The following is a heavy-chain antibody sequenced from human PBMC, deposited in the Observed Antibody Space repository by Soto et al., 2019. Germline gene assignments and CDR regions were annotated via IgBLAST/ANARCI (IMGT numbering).Heavy chain of an antibody. CDR1: GYPFTIHS. J-gene: IGHJ6*02. Sequence: ASVKVSCKASGYPFTIHSIRCVLQSPLQGLEWMGWISGYNGDTEYSKNFQGRLTMTIDTSTTTASMELRSLRSDDTAVYYCARASLTIFGAPYGMDVWGQGTSVTVSS. CDR2: ISGYNGDT. D-gene: IGHD3-3*01. V-gene: IGHV1-18*04. CDR3: ARASLTIFGAPYGMDV.